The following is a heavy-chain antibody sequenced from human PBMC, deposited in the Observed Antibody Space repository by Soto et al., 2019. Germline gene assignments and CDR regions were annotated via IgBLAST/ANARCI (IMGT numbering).Heavy chain of an antibody. D-gene: IGHD3-16*02. CDR1: GAAISSSSYY. CDR3: ARQNYDFIWGSYRYFDS. V-gene: IGHV4-39*01. Sequence: SETLSLTCTVSGAAISSSSYYWGWIRQPPGKGLEWVATIYYTGSTSYNPSLRGRVTISVDTSKSQFSLNLSSVTAADTAMYYCARQNYDFIWGSYRYFDSWGQGTLVTVSS. J-gene: IGHJ4*02. CDR2: IYYTGST.